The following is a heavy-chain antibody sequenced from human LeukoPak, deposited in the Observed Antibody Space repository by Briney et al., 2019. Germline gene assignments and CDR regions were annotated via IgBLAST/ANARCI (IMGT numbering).Heavy chain of an antibody. CDR3: ARCSEAGDLPYYYYLDV. CDR2: TYNSGST. D-gene: IGHD4-17*01. J-gene: IGHJ6*03. CDR1: GGSISGSY. Sequence: SETLSLTCTVSGGSISGSYWNWIRQPPGKGLEWIGYTYNSGSTNYIPSLESRVTISVDTSRNQFSLKLRSVTTADTAVYYCARCSEAGDLPYYYYLDVWGKGTTVIVSS. V-gene: IGHV4-59*01.